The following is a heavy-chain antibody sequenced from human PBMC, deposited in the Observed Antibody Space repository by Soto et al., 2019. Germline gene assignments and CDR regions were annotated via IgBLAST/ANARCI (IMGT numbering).Heavy chain of an antibody. J-gene: IGHJ4*02. Sequence: QVQLLESVGGVVRPGRSLRLSCAASGFSFSDYAIHWVRQATGKGLEWVSVISYDGRMKYYADSVKGRFTISRDNSKNTVHLRLDSLKAEDTAIYYCAREVRLAAIDLAYWGQGTLVTVSS. V-gene: IGHV3-30*04. CDR1: GFSFSDYA. CDR3: AREVRLAAIDLAY. D-gene: IGHD2-21*01. CDR2: ISYDGRMK.